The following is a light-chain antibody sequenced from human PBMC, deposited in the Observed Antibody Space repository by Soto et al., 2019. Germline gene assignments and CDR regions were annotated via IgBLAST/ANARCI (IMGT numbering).Light chain of an antibody. Sequence: QSALTQPASVSGSDGQSITISCTGTSSDVGSYNYVSWYQQHPGKAPKLMIYDVSNRPSGVSNRFSGSKSGNTASLTISGLQGDDEADYYCSSYTSSSTYVFGTGTKLTVL. CDR2: DVS. CDR1: SSDVGSYNY. CDR3: SSYTSSSTYV. V-gene: IGLV2-14*03. J-gene: IGLJ1*01.